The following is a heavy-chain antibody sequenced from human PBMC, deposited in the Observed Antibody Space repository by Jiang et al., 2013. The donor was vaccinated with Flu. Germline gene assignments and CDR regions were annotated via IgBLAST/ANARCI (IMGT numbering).Heavy chain of an antibody. D-gene: IGHD2-15*01. J-gene: IGHJ5*01. CDR2: IYDTGST. Sequence: GPGLVKPSETLSLNCPVSGGSISGYYWSWIRQPPGKGLEWIAYIYDTGSTNYNPSLKSRVTISLDTSKNQFSLKLNSVTAADTALYYCARLHVGRFDSWGQGTLVTVSS. CDR1: GGSISGYY. CDR3: ARLHVGRFDS. V-gene: IGHV4-59*08.